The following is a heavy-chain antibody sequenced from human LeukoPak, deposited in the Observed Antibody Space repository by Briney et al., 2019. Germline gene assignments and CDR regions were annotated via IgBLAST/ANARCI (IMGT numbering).Heavy chain of an antibody. CDR2: IYHSGST. D-gene: IGHD6-6*01. J-gene: IGHJ6*03. V-gene: IGHV4-38-2*02. Sequence: SETLSLTCTVSGYSNSSGYYWGWIRQPPGKGLEWIGSIYHSGSTYYNPSLKSRVTISVDTSKNQFSLKLSSVTAADTAVYYCAGYSSSSVRYYYMDVWGKGTTVTVSS. CDR1: GYSNSSGYY. CDR3: AGYSSSSVRYYYMDV.